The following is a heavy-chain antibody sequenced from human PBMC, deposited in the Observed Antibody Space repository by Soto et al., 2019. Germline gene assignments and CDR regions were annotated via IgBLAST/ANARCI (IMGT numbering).Heavy chain of an antibody. CDR1: GGYFNDNY. J-gene: IGHJ5*02. Sequence: QVQLQQWGAGLLKPSETLSLSCAVYGGYFNDNYYTWFRQPPGKGLEWIGEISRSGTTKYIPSLKSRASISFHTSKTQVPLKVTSVTAAATAVYYCATSLWFGTQVELWGQGALVTVSS. V-gene: IGHV4-34*01. D-gene: IGHD3-10*01. CDR2: ISRSGTT. CDR3: ATSLWFGTQVEL.